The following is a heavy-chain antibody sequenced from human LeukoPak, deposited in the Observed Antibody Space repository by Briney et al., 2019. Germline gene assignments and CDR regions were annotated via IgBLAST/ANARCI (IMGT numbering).Heavy chain of an antibody. V-gene: IGHV3-7*01. Sequence: GGSLRLSCAASAFTFSIYWMSWVRQAPGKGLEWVANINQDGSENYYVDSVKGRFTISRDNAKNSLYLQMDSLRAEDTAIYYCARAVTTGTVDYWGQGTPVTVAA. CDR1: AFTFSIYW. CDR2: INQDGSEN. J-gene: IGHJ4*02. CDR3: ARAVTTGTVDY. D-gene: IGHD1-1*01.